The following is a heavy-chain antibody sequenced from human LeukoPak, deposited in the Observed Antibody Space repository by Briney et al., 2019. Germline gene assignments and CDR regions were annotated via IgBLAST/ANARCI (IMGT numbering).Heavy chain of an antibody. CDR3: ARDVGATELDY. Sequence: ASVNVSCKASGYTFTSYDFNWVRQAPGQGREWMGWMNPNSGNTGYAQKFQGRVTMTRNTSISTAYMELSSLRSEDTAVYYCARDVGATELDYWGQGTLVTVSS. CDR1: GYTFTSYD. V-gene: IGHV1-8*01. D-gene: IGHD1-26*01. CDR2: MNPNSGNT. J-gene: IGHJ4*02.